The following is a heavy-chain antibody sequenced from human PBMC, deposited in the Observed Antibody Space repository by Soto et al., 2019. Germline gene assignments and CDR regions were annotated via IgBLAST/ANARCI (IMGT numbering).Heavy chain of an antibody. CDR3: ARHPVALVRGLTLPRLFDP. CDR1: GASTTGNSYY. CDR2: IYYSGST. J-gene: IGHJ5*02. D-gene: IGHD3-10*01. Sequence: PSETLSLTCTVSGASTTGNSYYWAWLRQPPGKGLEWIGSIYYSGSTHYNPSLESRVTIPVDTSKNQFSLRLKSVTAADTGVFYCARHPVALVRGLTLPRLFDPWGQGALVTVSS. V-gene: IGHV4-39*01.